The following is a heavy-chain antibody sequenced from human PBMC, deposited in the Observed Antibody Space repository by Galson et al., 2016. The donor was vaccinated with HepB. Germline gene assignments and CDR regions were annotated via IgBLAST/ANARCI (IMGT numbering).Heavy chain of an antibody. V-gene: IGHV3-30-3*01. CDR1: GFTFSTYV. Sequence: SLRLSCAASGFTFSTYVLHWVRQAPGKGLEWLAVISYDGNNKYYADSVKGRFTISRDNSKNTLYLQMNSLRAEDTAVYYCATSYGDNYYRHFDYWGQGTLVTVSS. J-gene: IGHJ4*02. D-gene: IGHD4-17*01. CDR3: ATSYGDNYYRHFDY. CDR2: ISYDGNNK.